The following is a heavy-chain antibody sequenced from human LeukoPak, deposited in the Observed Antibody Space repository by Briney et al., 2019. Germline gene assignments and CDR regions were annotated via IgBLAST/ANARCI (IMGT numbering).Heavy chain of an antibody. D-gene: IGHD2-2*01. Sequence: RTGGTLRLSCAASGFTFSSYGMSWVRQAPGKGLEWVSAISGSGGSTYYADSVKGRFTISRDNSKNTLYLQMNSLRAEDTAVYYCAKDSAPLLGYCSSTSCYAVRVYFDYWGQGTLVTVSS. V-gene: IGHV3-23*01. CDR2: ISGSGGST. CDR1: GFTFSSYG. J-gene: IGHJ4*02. CDR3: AKDSAPLLGYCSSTSCYAVRVYFDY.